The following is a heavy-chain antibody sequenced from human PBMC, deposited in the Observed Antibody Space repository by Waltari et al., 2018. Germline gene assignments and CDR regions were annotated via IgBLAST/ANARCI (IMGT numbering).Heavy chain of an antibody. D-gene: IGHD3-22*01. J-gene: IGHJ3*02. V-gene: IGHV4-34*01. Sequence: QVQLQQWGAGLLKPSETLSLTCAVYGGSFSGYYWSWIRQPPGKGLEWIGEINHSGSTNYNPSLKSRVTISVDTSKNQFSLKLSSVTAADTAVYYCARWNGYYDSSGYYAFDIWGQGTMVTVSS. CDR3: ARWNGYYDSSGYYAFDI. CDR2: INHSGST. CDR1: GGSFSGYY.